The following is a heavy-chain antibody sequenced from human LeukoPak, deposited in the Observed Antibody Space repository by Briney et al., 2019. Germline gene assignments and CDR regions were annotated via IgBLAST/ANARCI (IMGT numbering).Heavy chain of an antibody. CDR3: ARNLNSGNFYYFDY. CDR1: GFTFSSYS. V-gene: IGHV3-48*01. J-gene: IGHJ4*02. D-gene: IGHD1-26*01. Sequence: GGSLRLSCAASGFTFSSYSMNWVRQAPGKGLEWVSYISSSSSTIYYADSVKGRFTISRDNSKNTLSLQMNSLRPEDTALYYCARNLNSGNFYYFDYWGQGTLVTVSS. CDR2: ISSSSSTI.